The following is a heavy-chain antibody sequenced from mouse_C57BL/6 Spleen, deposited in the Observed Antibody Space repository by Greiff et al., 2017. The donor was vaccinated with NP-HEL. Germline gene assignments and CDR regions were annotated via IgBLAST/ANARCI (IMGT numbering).Heavy chain of an antibody. CDR1: GFTFSSYA. D-gene: IGHD1-1*01. J-gene: IGHJ3*01. CDR2: ISSGGDYI. CDR3: TREDYYGSSSWFAY. Sequence: DVHLVESGEGLVKPGGSLKLSCAASGFTFSSYAMSWVRQTPEKRLEWVAYISSGGDYIYYADTVKGRFTISRDNARNTLYLQMSSLKSEDTAMYYCTREDYYGSSSWFAYWGQGTLVTVSA. V-gene: IGHV5-9-1*02.